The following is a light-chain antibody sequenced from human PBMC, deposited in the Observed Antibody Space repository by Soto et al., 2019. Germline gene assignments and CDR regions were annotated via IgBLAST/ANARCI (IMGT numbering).Light chain of an antibody. CDR2: AAS. J-gene: IGKJ1*01. V-gene: IGKV3-20*01. Sequence: EIVLTQSPGTLSLSPGERATLSCRASQSVDYNYLAWYQQKQAQPPNHHIYAASTRATGVPDKFSGSGFGSYFPLTISSLEPEDFAIYFCQQYGISPQTFGQGTKVDIK. CDR1: QSVDYNY. CDR3: QQYGISPQT.